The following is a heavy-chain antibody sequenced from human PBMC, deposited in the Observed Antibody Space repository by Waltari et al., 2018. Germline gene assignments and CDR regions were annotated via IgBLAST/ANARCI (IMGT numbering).Heavy chain of an antibody. J-gene: IGHJ4*02. D-gene: IGHD3-10*01. CDR1: GGSISSYY. CDR2: IYYSGST. CDR3: ARTYGSGRGIIDY. Sequence: QVQLQESGPGLVKPSETLSLTCTVSGGSISSYYGSWIRQPPGKGLEWIGYIYYSGSTNYNPSLKSRVTISVDTSKNQFSLKLSSVTAADTAVYYCARTYGSGRGIIDYWGQGTLVTVSS. V-gene: IGHV4-59*01.